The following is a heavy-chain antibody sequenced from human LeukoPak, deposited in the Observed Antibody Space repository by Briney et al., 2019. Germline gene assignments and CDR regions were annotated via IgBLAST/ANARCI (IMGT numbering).Heavy chain of an antibody. V-gene: IGHV4-61*01. CDR1: GGSVSSGSYY. Sequence: SETLSLTCTVSGGSVSSGSYYWSWIWQPPGKGLEWIGYIYYSGITNYNPSLKSRVTISVDTSKNQFSLKLSSVTAADTAVYYCARDTLLVVNWGQGTLVTVSS. CDR3: ARDTLLVVN. D-gene: IGHD2-15*01. J-gene: IGHJ4*02. CDR2: IYYSGIT.